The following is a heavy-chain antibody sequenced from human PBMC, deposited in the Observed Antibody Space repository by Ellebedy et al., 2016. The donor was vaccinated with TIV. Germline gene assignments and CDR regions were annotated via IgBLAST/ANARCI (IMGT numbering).Heavy chain of an antibody. CDR2: VYHGGST. J-gene: IGHJ3*02. Sequence: SETLSLTCAVYGGSFSGYSWSWIRQPPGRGLEWIGDVYHGGSTNYNPSLKSRVTISLDTSKNHFSLKLSSVTAADTAVYYCARNILRFLNAFEIWGQGTMVTVSS. CDR1: GGSFSGYS. V-gene: IGHV4-34*01. CDR3: ARNILRFLNAFEI. D-gene: IGHD3-3*01.